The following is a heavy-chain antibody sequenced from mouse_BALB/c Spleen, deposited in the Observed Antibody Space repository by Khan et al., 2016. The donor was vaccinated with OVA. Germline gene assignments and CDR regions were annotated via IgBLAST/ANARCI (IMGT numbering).Heavy chain of an antibody. CDR2: ISGDSNTI. CDR1: GFTFSSYG. CDR3: ATSYFYGYYFDY. J-gene: IGHJ2*01. V-gene: IGHV5-17*02. Sequence: EVELVESGGGLVQPGGSRKLSCAASGFTFSSYGMHWVRQAPEKGLEWVAYISGDSNTIYYADTVKGRFTISRDNPKNTLFLQMTSLMSEDTARYYCATSYFYGYYFDYWGPGHHSHSLL. D-gene: IGHD1-1*01.